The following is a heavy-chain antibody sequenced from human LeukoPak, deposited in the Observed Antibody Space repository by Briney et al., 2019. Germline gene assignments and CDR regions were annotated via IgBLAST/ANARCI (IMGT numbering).Heavy chain of an antibody. Sequence: SETLSLTCTVSGGSISSYYWSWIRQPPGKGLEWIGYIYYSGSTNYNPSLKSRVTISVDTSKNQFSLKLSSVTAADTAVYYCARGWVTYYYDSSGYYYFDYWGQGTLVTVSS. J-gene: IGHJ4*02. CDR1: GGSISSYY. V-gene: IGHV4-59*12. CDR3: ARGWVTYYYDSSGYYYFDY. CDR2: IYYSGST. D-gene: IGHD3-22*01.